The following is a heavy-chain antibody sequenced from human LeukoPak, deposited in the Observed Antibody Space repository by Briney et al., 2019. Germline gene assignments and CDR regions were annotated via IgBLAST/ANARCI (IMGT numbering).Heavy chain of an antibody. CDR3: ARIPRPTYYYDSSGSRCDY. J-gene: IGHJ4*02. CDR2: TSAYNGNT. CDR1: GYTFTSYG. D-gene: IGHD3-22*01. Sequence: ASVKVSRKASGYTFTSYGISWVRQAPGQGLEWMGWTSAYNGNTNYAQKLQGRVTMTTDTSTSTAYMELRSLRSDDTAVYYCARIPRPTYYYDSSGSRCDYWGQGTLVTVSS. V-gene: IGHV1-18*01.